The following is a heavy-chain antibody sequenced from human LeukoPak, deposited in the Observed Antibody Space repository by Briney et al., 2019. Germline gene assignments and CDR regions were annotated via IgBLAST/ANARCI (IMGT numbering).Heavy chain of an antibody. CDR3: AKERVGGPPHYLDY. D-gene: IGHD1-26*01. CDR1: GFTFSSYG. V-gene: IGHV3-30*02. CDR2: IRYDESSR. Sequence: GRSLRLSCAASGFTFSSYGMHWVRQTPGKGLNWVAFIRYDESSRFYADSVKGRFSISRDNSKNILYLQMNSPRAEDTAVYYCAKERVGGPPHYLDYWGRGILVTVSS. J-gene: IGHJ4*02.